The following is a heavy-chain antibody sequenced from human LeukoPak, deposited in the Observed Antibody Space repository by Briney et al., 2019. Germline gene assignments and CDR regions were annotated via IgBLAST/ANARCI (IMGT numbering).Heavy chain of an antibody. D-gene: IGHD3-22*01. CDR3: AKGSYYDSSGSFYFVY. Sequence: GALRLSCAASGFTFSSYAMSWARQAPGKGLEWVSGISGSGDNTYYADSVKGRFTISRDNSKNTLYVQVNSLGTEDTAAYYCAKGSYYDSSGSFYFVYWGQGTLVTVSS. CDR1: GFTFSSYA. J-gene: IGHJ4*02. CDR2: ISGSGDNT. V-gene: IGHV3-23*01.